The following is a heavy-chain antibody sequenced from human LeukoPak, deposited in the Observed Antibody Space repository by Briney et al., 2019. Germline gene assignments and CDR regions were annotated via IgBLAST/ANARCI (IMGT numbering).Heavy chain of an antibody. J-gene: IGHJ3*02. CDR3: AKEVRGDAFDI. CDR1: EFTFRSYD. D-gene: IGHD3-16*01. V-gene: IGHV3-30*18. Sequence: GGSLRLSCVASEFTFRSYDMHWVRQAPGKGLEWVAVISYDGSNKDYADSVKGRFTIPRDNTKNTLFLQMNSLRAEDTAVYYCAKEVRGDAFDIWGQGTMVTVSS. CDR2: ISYDGSNK.